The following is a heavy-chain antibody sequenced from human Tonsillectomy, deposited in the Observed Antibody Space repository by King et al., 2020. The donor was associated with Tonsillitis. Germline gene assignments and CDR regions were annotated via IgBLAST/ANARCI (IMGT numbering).Heavy chain of an antibody. CDR1: GFTFSSYW. Sequence: VQLVESGGGLVQPGGSLRLSCAASGFTFSSYWMSLVRQAPGKGLEWVANINQDGSGKYYVDSVKGRFTISRDNAKNSLYLQMNSLRAEDTAVYYCARGFGYSDYWGQGTLVTVSS. J-gene: IGHJ4*02. D-gene: IGHD3-16*01. CDR2: INQDGSGK. CDR3: ARGFGYSDY. V-gene: IGHV3-7*04.